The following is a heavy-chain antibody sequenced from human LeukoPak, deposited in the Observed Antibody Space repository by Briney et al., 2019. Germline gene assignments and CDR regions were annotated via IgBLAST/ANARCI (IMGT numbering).Heavy chain of an antibody. CDR1: GFNFSSYW. Sequence: GGSLRLSCAASGFNFSSYWMTWVRQAPGKGLEWVANIKQDGSEKYFVDSVKGRFSISRDNAKNSLYLQMNSLRAEDTAVYYCARVSWDTSSWYRCDYWGQGTLVTVSS. V-gene: IGHV3-7*01. CDR3: ARVSWDTSSWYRCDY. D-gene: IGHD6-13*01. CDR2: IKQDGSEK. J-gene: IGHJ4*02.